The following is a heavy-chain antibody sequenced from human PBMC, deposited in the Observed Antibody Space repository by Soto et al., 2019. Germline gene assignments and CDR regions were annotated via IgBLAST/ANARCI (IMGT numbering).Heavy chain of an antibody. CDR3: STSVYSSRFDY. D-gene: IGHD3-22*01. J-gene: IGHJ4*02. CDR2: IYYSGST. V-gene: IGHV4-59*01. CDR1: GGSSSSYY. Sequence: QVQLQESGPGLVKPSETLSLTCTVSGGSSSSYYWRWIRQPPGKGLEWIGYIYYSGSTNYKPSLRSRVTTSVDTSKNQVPLKLSSGTAADAAVYYCSTSVYSSRFDYWGQGTLVTVSS.